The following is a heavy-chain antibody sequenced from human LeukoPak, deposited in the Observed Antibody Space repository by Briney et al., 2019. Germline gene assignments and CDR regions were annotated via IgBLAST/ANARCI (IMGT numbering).Heavy chain of an antibody. CDR1: GFTFSSYA. CDR3: ARDGVSIVGATHTFDY. V-gene: IGHV3-30*01. D-gene: IGHD1-26*01. J-gene: IGHJ4*02. CDR2: ISYDGSNK. Sequence: QPGRSLRLSCAASGFTFSSYAMHWVRRAPGKGLEWVAVISYDGSNKYYADSVKGRFTISRDNSKNTLYLQMNSLRAEDTAVYYCARDGVSIVGATHTFDYWGQGTLVTVSS.